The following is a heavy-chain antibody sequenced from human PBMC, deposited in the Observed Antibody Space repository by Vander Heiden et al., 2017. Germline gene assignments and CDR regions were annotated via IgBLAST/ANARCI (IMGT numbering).Heavy chain of an antibody. J-gene: IGHJ4*02. Sequence: EVQLVESGGVVVQPGGSLRLSCAASGFTFASYTLHWVRQAPGKGLEWVSLISWYGGSTYYADSVKGRFTISRDNSKNSLYLQMNSLRTEDTALYYCAKDMGYSSSWYGYFDYWGQGTLVTVSS. D-gene: IGHD6-13*01. CDR3: AKDMGYSSSWYGYFDY. V-gene: IGHV3-43*01. CDR2: ISWYGGST. CDR1: GFTFASYT.